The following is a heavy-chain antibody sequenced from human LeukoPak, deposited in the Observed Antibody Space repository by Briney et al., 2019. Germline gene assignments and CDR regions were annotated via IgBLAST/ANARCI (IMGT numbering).Heavy chain of an antibody. CDR2: IHDSGTT. V-gene: IGHV4-4*02. D-gene: IGHD3-22*01. Sequence: SETLSLTCAVSGASITSSHWWSWARQPPGKGLEWIGEIHDSGTTNYKPSLKSRVTTSVDTSKNQFSLNLSSVTAADTAVYYCARYYNPGLFDPWGQGILVTVSS. CDR1: GASITSSHW. CDR3: ARYYNPGLFDP. J-gene: IGHJ5*02.